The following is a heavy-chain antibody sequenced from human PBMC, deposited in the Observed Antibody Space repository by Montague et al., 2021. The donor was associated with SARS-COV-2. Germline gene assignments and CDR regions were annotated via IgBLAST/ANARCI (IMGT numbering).Heavy chain of an antibody. D-gene: IGHD3-16*01. CDR1: GDSVSSDSAA. CDR2: TYYRSNWYN. CDR3: ARDLRWHYGYGMDV. Sequence: CAISGDSVSSDSAAWNWVRQSPSRGLEWLGRTYYRSNWYNDYAVSVKSRITIKSDTSKNQISLQLNSVTPEDTAVYYCARDLRWHYGYGMDVWGQGTTVTVSS. J-gene: IGHJ6*02. V-gene: IGHV6-1*01.